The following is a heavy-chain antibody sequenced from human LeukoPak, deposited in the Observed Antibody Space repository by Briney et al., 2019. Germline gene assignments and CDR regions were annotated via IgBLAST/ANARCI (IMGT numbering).Heavy chain of an antibody. CDR3: ARGPNYYYDSRRPVNAFDI. Sequence: TSETLSLTCAVYGGSFSGYYWSWIRQPPGKGLEWIGEINHSGSTNYNPSLKSRVTISVDTSKNQFSLKLSSVTAADTAVYYCARGPNYYYDSRRPVNAFDIWGQGTMVTVSS. CDR1: GGSFSGYY. V-gene: IGHV4-34*01. J-gene: IGHJ3*02. CDR2: INHSGST. D-gene: IGHD3-22*01.